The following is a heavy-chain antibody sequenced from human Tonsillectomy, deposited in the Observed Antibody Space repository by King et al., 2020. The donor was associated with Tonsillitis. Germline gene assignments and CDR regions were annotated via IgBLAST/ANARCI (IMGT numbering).Heavy chain of an antibody. CDR3: ARDRAYCGGDCYDGLFDY. CDR2: IYTSGST. V-gene: IGHV4-4*07. J-gene: IGHJ4*02. Sequence: VQLQESGPGLVKPSETLSLTCTVSGGSISSYYWSWIRQPAGKGLEWIGRIYTSGSTNYNPSLKSRVTMSVDTSKNQFSLKLGSVTAADTAVYYCARDRAYCGGDCYDGLFDYWGQGTLVTVSS. CDR1: GGSISSYY. D-gene: IGHD2-21*02.